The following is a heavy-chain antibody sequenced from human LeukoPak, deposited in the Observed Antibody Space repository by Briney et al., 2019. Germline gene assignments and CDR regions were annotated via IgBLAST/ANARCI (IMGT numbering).Heavy chain of an antibody. D-gene: IGHD6-19*01. J-gene: IGHJ5*02. CDR2: IYYSGST. V-gene: IGHV4-39*07. CDR1: GGSISSSTYY. Sequence: PSETLSLTCTVSGGSISSSTYYWGWIRQPPGKGLEWIGSIYYSGSTYYNPSLKSRVTISVDTSKNQFSLKLSSVTAADTAVYYCARLRKPAIIAVAGFWFDPWGQGTLVTVSS. CDR3: ARLRKPAIIAVAGFWFDP.